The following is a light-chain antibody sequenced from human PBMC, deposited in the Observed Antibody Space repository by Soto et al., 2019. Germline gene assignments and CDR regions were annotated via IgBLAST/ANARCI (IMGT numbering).Light chain of an antibody. CDR1: QSVSSRY. CDR2: GTS. Sequence: EIVLTQSPGTLSLSPGDRATLACRASQSVSSRYLAWYQQTPGQAPRLLIYGTSHRATGIPARLSGSGSGKDFNLTISSIEPEDFADYYCQQRSNWPITFGQGTRLEIK. J-gene: IGKJ5*01. CDR3: QQRSNWPIT. V-gene: IGKV3D-20*02.